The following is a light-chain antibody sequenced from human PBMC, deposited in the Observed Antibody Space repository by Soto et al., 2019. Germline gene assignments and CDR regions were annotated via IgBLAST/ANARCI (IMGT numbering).Light chain of an antibody. CDR1: SSDVGGYDY. CDR3: SSYTSSITVDVV. Sequence: QSALTQPASVSGSPGQSITISCTGTSSDVGGYDYVSWYQHFPGKAPKLIIYEVSNRTSGVSNRFSGSKSGNTASLTISGLQAEDEADYYCSSYTSSITVDVVFGGGTKLTVL. J-gene: IGLJ2*01. CDR2: EVS. V-gene: IGLV2-14*01.